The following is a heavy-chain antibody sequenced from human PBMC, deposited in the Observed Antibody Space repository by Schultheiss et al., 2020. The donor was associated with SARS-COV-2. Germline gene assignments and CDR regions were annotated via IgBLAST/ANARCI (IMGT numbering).Heavy chain of an antibody. Sequence: SETLSLTCTVSGDSVKSYYWSWIRQPPGKGLEWIAYIHFSGTTNYNPSLKSRVTISLDTSKNQFSLRLNSVTTADTAVYYCARGGHPLSNWFDPWGQGTLVTVSS. J-gene: IGHJ5*02. CDR2: IHFSGTT. CDR1: GDSVKSYY. V-gene: IGHV4-59*02. D-gene: IGHD3-16*01. CDR3: ARGGHPLSNWFDP.